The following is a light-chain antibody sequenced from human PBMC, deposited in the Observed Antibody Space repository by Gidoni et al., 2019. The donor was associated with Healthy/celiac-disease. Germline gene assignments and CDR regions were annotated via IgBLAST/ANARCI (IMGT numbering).Light chain of an antibody. Sequence: SYELTQPPSVSVAPGQTASITCSGDKLGDKYACWYQQKPGQSPELVIYQDSKRPSGIPERFSGSNSGNTATLTISGTQAMDAADYYCQAWDSSTASLVFGTGTKVTVL. J-gene: IGLJ1*01. CDR3: QAWDSSTASLV. CDR2: QDS. V-gene: IGLV3-1*01. CDR1: KLGDKY.